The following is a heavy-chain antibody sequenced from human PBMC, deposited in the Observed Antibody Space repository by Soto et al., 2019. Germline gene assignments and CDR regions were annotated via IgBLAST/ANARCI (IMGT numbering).Heavy chain of an antibody. Sequence: QIQLVQSGTEVKKPEASVKVSCKASGYIFTNYGITWVRQAPGQGLEWMGWISPHNGKTSYAQRVQDRVTMTTDTSTSTAYMELRSLRSDDTAMYYCARRPSADWFDPWGQGTLVTVSS. V-gene: IGHV1-18*01. CDR3: ARRPSADWFDP. J-gene: IGHJ5*02. CDR2: ISPHNGKT. CDR1: GYIFTNYG. D-gene: IGHD2-2*01.